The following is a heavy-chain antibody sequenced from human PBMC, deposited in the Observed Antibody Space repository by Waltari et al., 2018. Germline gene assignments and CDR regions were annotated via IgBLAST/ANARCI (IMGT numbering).Heavy chain of an antibody. CDR1: GYSITSNRFY. J-gene: IGHJ4*02. Sequence: QVQLQESGPGLVKPSQTLSLTCTVSGYSITSNRFYLNWVRQPAGKGLEWIGRFYSSEYINYNPSLKSRVTISRDTSKKQFFLKLTSVTAADTAFYYCAREVTKVELGRRLPHFFDSWGQGTLVTVSS. D-gene: IGHD7-27*01. CDR2: FYSSEYI. CDR3: AREVTKVELGRRLPHFFDS. V-gene: IGHV4-61*02.